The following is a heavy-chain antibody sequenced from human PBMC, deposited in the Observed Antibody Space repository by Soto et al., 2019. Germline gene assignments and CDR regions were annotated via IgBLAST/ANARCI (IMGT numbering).Heavy chain of an antibody. CDR1: GFTFSSYG. CDR3: TKLIGYCTSTTCPPYYWSMDV. V-gene: IGHV3-30*18. CDR2: ISYDGSNK. J-gene: IGHJ6*02. Sequence: QVQLVESGGGVVQPGRSLRLSCAASGFTFSSYGMHWVRQAPGKGLEWVAVISYDGSNKYYADSVKGRFTISRDNSKNTLYLQLNSLRAEDTAVYYCTKLIGYCTSTTCPPYYWSMDVCGQWTTVTVSS. D-gene: IGHD2-2*01.